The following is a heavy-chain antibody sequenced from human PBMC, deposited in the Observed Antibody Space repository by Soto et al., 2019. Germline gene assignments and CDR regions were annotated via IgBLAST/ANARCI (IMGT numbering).Heavy chain of an antibody. Sequence: GSLRRSCAASGFTFSSYGMSWVRQAPGKGLEWVSGISGSGISTYHADSVKGRFTISRDNSKNTLYLQMNSLRAEDSAVYYCAKTRSNNWGSLDYWGQGTLVTVS. CDR2: ISGSGIST. CDR3: AKTRSNNWGSLDY. V-gene: IGHV3-23*01. CDR1: GFTFSSYG. J-gene: IGHJ4*02. D-gene: IGHD7-27*01.